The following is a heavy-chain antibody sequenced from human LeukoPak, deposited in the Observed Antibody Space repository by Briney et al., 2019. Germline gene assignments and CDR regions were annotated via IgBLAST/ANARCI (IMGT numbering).Heavy chain of an antibody. CDR1: GFTFSSYE. V-gene: IGHV3-48*03. J-gene: IGHJ4*02. Sequence: GGSLRLSCAASGFTFSSYEMNWVRQAPGKGLEWVSYISSSGSTIYYADSVKGRFTISRDNAKNSLYLQMNSLRAEDTALYYCARGTLKAAATDFDYWGQGTLVTVSS. D-gene: IGHD6-13*01. CDR2: ISSSGSTI. CDR3: ARGTLKAAATDFDY.